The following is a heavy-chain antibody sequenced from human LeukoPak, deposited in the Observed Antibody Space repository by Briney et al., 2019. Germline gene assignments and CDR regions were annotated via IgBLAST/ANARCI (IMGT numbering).Heavy chain of an antibody. CDR1: GFTFITYG. D-gene: IGHD3-10*01. Sequence: PGGSLRLSCAASGFTFITYGMHWVRQAPGKGLNWVAFIRSDGSNKYYADSVKGRFTISRDNSKNTLYLQMNSLRAEDTAVYYCAKSNGYGLVDIWGQGTMVTVSS. J-gene: IGHJ3*02. CDR2: IRSDGSNK. CDR3: AKSNGYGLVDI. V-gene: IGHV3-30*02.